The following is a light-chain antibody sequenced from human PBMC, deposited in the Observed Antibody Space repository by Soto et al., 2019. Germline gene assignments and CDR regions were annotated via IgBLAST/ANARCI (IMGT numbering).Light chain of an antibody. CDR3: QQYNTYRT. V-gene: IGKV3-15*01. CDR1: QGLNRN. J-gene: IGKJ1*01. Sequence: ETVLTQSPATLSVSPGETATLSCTTSQGLNRNLAWYQQKLGQAPRVPSRFSGSGSGTEFTLTISSLQPDDFATYYCQQYNTYRTFGQGTKVEIK.